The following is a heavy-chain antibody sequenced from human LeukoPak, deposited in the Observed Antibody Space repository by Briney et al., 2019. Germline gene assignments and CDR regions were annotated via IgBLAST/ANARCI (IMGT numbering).Heavy chain of an antibody. V-gene: IGHV4-59*01. CDR2: IYYSGST. CDR1: GGSISSYY. J-gene: IGHJ5*02. CDR3: ARRIAAAGTGNWFDP. D-gene: IGHD6-13*01. Sequence: SETLSLTCTVSGGSISSYYWSWIRQPPGKGLEWIGYIYYSGSTNYNPSLKSRVTISVDTSKNQFSLKLSSMTAADTAVYYCARRIAAAGTGNWFDPWGQGTLVTVSS.